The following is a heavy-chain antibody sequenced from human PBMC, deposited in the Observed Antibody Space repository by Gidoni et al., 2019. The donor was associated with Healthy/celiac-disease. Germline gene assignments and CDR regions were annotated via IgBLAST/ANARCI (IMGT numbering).Heavy chain of an antibody. D-gene: IGHD3-3*01. J-gene: IGHJ4*02. V-gene: IGHV3-30-3*01. CDR3: ARAEYYDFWSGYSLLYYFDY. CDR1: GFTFSSYA. CDR2: ISYDGSNK. Sequence: QVQLVESGGGVVQPGRSLRLSCAASGFTFSSYAMHWVRQAPGKGLGWVAVISYDGSNKYYADSVKGRFTISRDNSKNTLYLQMNSLRAEDTAVYYCARAEYYDFWSGYSLLYYFDYWGQGTLVTVSS.